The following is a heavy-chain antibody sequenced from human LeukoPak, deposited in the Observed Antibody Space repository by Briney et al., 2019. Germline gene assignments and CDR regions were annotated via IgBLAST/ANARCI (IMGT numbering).Heavy chain of an antibody. CDR3: TRAIGRLAKPDGFDI. J-gene: IGHJ3*02. Sequence: GGSLRLSCVASGFTFSNSWMNWVRQPPGRGLEWVANIKPDGRQKYYVDSVKGRFTISRDNARNSLNLQMNSLRDEDTAVYYCTRAIGRLAKPDGFDIWGQGTMVTVSS. D-gene: IGHD6-19*01. CDR2: IKPDGRQK. V-gene: IGHV3-7*02. CDR1: GFTFSNSW.